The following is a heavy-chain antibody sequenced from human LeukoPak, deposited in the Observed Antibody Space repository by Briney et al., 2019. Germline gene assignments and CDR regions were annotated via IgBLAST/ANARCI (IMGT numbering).Heavy chain of an antibody. Sequence: GGSLRLSCAASGFTFSSYEMNWVRQAPGKGLEWVSYISSSGSTIYYADSVKGRFTISRDNAKNPLYLQMNSLRAEDTAVYYCARETMTMGIPFDYWGQGTLVTVSS. V-gene: IGHV3-48*03. CDR1: GFTFSSYE. CDR3: ARETMTMGIPFDY. J-gene: IGHJ4*02. CDR2: ISSSGSTI. D-gene: IGHD4/OR15-4a*01.